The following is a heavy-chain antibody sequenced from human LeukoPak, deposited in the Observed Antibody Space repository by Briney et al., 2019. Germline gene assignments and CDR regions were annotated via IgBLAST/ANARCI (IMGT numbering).Heavy chain of an antibody. V-gene: IGHV3-66*02. Sequence: GGSLRVSCAASGFTVSNNYMSWVRQAPGKGLDWVSVIYSGDNTYYVESVKGRFTISRDNSKNTLFLQMKRLRSEDTAVYYCAGRRVLDASFDYWGQGTLVTVSS. CDR1: GFTVSNNY. J-gene: IGHJ4*02. D-gene: IGHD3-16*01. CDR3: AGRRVLDASFDY. CDR2: IYSGDNT.